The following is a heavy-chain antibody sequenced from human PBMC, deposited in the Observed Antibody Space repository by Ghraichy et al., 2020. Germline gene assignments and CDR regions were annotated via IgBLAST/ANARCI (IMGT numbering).Heavy chain of an antibody. CDR2: ISSNGGST. J-gene: IGHJ3*02. CDR3: ARGLGGSGSYYNEPTFDI. Sequence: GGSLRLSCAASGFTFSSYAMHWVRQAPGKGLEYVSAISSNGGSTYYADSVKGRFTISRDNSKNTLYLQMGSLRAEDMAVYYCARGLGGSGSYYNEPTFDIWGQGTMVTVSS. D-gene: IGHD3-10*01. CDR1: GFTFSSYA. V-gene: IGHV3-64*02.